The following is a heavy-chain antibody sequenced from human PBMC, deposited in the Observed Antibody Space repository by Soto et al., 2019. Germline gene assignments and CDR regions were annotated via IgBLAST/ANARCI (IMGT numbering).Heavy chain of an antibody. V-gene: IGHV3-66*01. CDR1: GFTVSSHY. J-gene: IGHJ4*02. CDR2: IYSGGST. CDR3: ATTGYFLGSGRL. D-gene: IGHD3-9*01. Sequence: GGSLRLSCAASGFTVSSHYMNWVRQAPGKGLEWVSVIYSGGSTYYADSVKGRFTISRDNSKNTLYLQMNSLRAEDTAVYYCATTGYFLGSGRLWGQGTLVTVSS.